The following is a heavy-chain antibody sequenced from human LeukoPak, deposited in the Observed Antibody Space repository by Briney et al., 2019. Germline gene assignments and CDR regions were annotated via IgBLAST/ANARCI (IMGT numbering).Heavy chain of an antibody. CDR1: GFIFSSYG. J-gene: IGHJ4*02. CDR3: AKRRYDSSGHFDS. CDR2: ISGSGGST. Sequence: GGTLRLSCAASGFIFSSYGMSWVRQAPGKGLEWVSAISGSGGSTYYADSVKGRFTISKDNSKNTLYMRMSSLRAEDTAVYYCAKRRYDSSGHFDSWGQGTLVTVSS. V-gene: IGHV3-23*01. D-gene: IGHD3-22*01.